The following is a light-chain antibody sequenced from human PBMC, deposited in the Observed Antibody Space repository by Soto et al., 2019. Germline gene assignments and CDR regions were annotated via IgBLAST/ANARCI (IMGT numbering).Light chain of an antibody. CDR2: WAS. V-gene: IGKV4-1*01. J-gene: IGKJ4*01. CDR3: QQYYSAPLT. CDR1: QSVLYSSNNKNY. Sequence: DIVMTQSPDCLAVSLGERATINCKSSQSVLYSSNNKNYLAWYQQKPGQPPKLLISWASTRESGVPDRFSGSGSGTDFTLTISSLQAEDVAVYYCQQYYSAPLTFGGGTKVEIK.